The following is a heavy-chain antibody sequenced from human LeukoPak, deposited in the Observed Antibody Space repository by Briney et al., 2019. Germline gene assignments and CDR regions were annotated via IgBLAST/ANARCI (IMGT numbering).Heavy chain of an antibody. D-gene: IGHD2-15*01. V-gene: IGHV3-11*06. CDR3: ARGLSGFDY. CDR2: ISSSSSYT. CDR1: GFTFSDYY. J-gene: IGHJ4*02. Sequence: NTGGSLRLSCAASGFTFSDYYMSWIRQAPGKGLEWVSYISSSSSYTNYADSVKGRFTISRDNAKNSLYLQMNSLRAEDTAVYYRARGLSGFDYWGQGTLVTVSS.